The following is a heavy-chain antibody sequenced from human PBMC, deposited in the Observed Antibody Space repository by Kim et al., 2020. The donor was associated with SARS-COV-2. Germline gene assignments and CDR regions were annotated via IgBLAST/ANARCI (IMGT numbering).Heavy chain of an antibody. CDR1: GGTFSSYA. D-gene: IGHD3-10*01. Sequence: SVKVSCKASGGTFSSYAISWVRQAPGQGLEWMGGIIPIFGTANYAQKFQGRVTITADESTSTAYMELSSLRSEDTAVYYCARDPTRGPSEAGPYYFDYWGQGTLVTVSS. CDR2: IIPIFGTA. CDR3: ARDPTRGPSEAGPYYFDY. J-gene: IGHJ4*02. V-gene: IGHV1-69*13.